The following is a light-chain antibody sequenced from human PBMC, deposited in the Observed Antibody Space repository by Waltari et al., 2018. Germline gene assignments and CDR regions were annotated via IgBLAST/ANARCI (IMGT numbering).Light chain of an antibody. CDR2: DTS. J-gene: IGKJ4*01. V-gene: IGKV3-11*01. CDR1: QSVDSY. CDR3: QQRNNWPLALT. Sequence: EIVLTQSPATLSLSPGERATLSCRASQSVDSYLGWYQHKPGQAPRLLIYDTSNRATGVPARFSGSGSGTDFTLTISSLEPEDFAVYYCQQRNNWPLALTVGGGTKVEVK.